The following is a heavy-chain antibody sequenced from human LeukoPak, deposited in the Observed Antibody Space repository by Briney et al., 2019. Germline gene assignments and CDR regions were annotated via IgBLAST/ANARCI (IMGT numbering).Heavy chain of an antibody. Sequence: SETLSLTCAVYGGSFSGYYWSWIRQPPGKGLEWIGEINHSGSTNYNPSLKSRVTISVDTSKNQFSLKLSSVTAADTAVYYCARDRPMESFDYWGQGTLVTVSS. CDR1: GGSFSGYY. CDR3: ARDRPMESFDY. J-gene: IGHJ4*02. CDR2: INHSGST. V-gene: IGHV4-34*01. D-gene: IGHD3-10*01.